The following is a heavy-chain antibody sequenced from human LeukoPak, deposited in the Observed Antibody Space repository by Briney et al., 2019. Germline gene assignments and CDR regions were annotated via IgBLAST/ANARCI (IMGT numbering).Heavy chain of an antibody. V-gene: IGHV3-7*01. CDR1: GFTFSSYW. J-gene: IGHJ3*02. D-gene: IGHD2-8*01. CDR2: IKQDGSEK. Sequence: GGSLRLSCAASGFTFSSYWMSWVRQAPGKGLEWVANIKQDGSEKYYVDSVKGRFTISRDNAKNSLYLQMNSLRAEDTAVYYCARGYRTNGVCREQEDDAFDIWGQGTMVTVSS. CDR3: ARGYRTNGVCREQEDDAFDI.